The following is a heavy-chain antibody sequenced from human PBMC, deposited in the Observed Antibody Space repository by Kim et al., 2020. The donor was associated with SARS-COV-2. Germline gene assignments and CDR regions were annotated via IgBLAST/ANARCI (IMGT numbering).Heavy chain of an antibody. CDR3: ASSLPDYVWGSYRSFDY. D-gene: IGHD3-16*02. V-gene: IGHV4-4*02. CDR2: IYHSGST. J-gene: IGHJ4*02. CDR1: GGSISSSNW. Sequence: SETLSLTCAVSGGSISSSNWWSWVRQPPGKGLEWIGEIYHSGSTNYNPSLKSRVTISVDKSKNQFSLKLSSVTAADTAVYYCASSLPDYVWGSYRSFDYWGQGTLVTVSS.